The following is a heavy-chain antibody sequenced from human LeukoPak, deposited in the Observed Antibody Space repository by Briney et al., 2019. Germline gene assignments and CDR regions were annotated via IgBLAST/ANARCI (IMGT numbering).Heavy chain of an antibody. Sequence: ASVKVSCKASGYTFTSYSINWVRQAPGQGLEWMGWISAYNGNTKYAQKVQGRVTMTTDTSTSTAYMELRSLRSDDTAMYYCARDRMDTGTYFDYWGQGTLVTVSS. D-gene: IGHD5-18*01. CDR1: GYTFTSYS. V-gene: IGHV1-18*01. CDR2: ISAYNGNT. CDR3: ARDRMDTGTYFDY. J-gene: IGHJ4*02.